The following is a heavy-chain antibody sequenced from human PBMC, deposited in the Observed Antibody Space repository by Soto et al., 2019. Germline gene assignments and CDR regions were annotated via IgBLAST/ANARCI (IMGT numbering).Heavy chain of an antibody. CDR3: ARVSSGHGY. D-gene: IGHD6-19*01. CDR1: GFNFKSYS. J-gene: IGHJ4*02. CDR2: IISSSSNI. Sequence: EVQLVESGGGLVQPGGSLRLSCADSGFNFKSYSMNWVRQPPGKGLEWVSYIISSSSNIYYADAVKGRFTISRDNAKNSLYLPMNSLRDEDTAVYYCARVSSGHGYWGQGTLVTVSS. V-gene: IGHV3-48*02.